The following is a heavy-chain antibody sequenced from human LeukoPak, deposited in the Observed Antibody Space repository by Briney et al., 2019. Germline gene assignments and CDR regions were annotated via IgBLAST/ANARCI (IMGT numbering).Heavy chain of an antibody. V-gene: IGHV1-69*01. CDR3: ARDGYSSGWYPFYYYYYYMDV. CDR1: GCTFSSYA. Sequence: SVKVSCKASGCTFSSYAISWVRQAPGQGLEWMGGIIPIFGTANYAQKFQGRVTITADESTSTAYMELSSLRSEDTAVYYCARDGYSSGWYPFYYYYYYMDVWGKGTTVTISS. J-gene: IGHJ6*03. CDR2: IIPIFGTA. D-gene: IGHD6-19*01.